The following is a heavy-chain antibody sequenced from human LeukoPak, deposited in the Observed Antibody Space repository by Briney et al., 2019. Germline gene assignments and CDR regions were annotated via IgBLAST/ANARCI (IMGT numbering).Heavy chain of an antibody. J-gene: IGHJ4*02. CDR2: INQSGST. D-gene: IGHD5-24*01. CDR3: ARGGRDGYNHTPSSFDY. CDR1: GGSFSGYY. V-gene: IGHV4-34*01. Sequence: SETLSLTCAVYGGSFSGYYWSWIRQPPGKGLEWIGEINQSGSTNYNPALKSRVTISVDTSKNQFSLKLSSVTAADTAVYYCARGGRDGYNHTPSSFDYWGQGTLVTVSS.